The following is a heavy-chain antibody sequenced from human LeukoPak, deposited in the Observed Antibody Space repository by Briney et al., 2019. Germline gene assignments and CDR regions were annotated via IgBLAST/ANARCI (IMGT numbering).Heavy chain of an antibody. CDR1: VGSISSYY. D-gene: IGHD1-26*01. V-gene: IGHV4-4*07. Sequence: SETLSLTCTFSVGSISSYYWSWIRQPAAKGLEWIGRIYTSGSTNYNPSLKSRVTMSVDTSKNQFSLKLRSVTAADTAVYYCARDWDSGSYYGFDYWGQGTLVTVSS. CDR3: ARDWDSGSYYGFDY. J-gene: IGHJ4*02. CDR2: IYTSGST.